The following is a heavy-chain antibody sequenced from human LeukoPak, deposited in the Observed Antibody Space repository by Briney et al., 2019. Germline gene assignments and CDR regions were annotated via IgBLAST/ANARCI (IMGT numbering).Heavy chain of an antibody. CDR1: GGSFSGYY. CDR2: INHSGST. V-gene: IGHV4-34*01. J-gene: IGHJ4*02. CDR3: AIRSSGYYFPFHY. Sequence: SETLSLTCAVYGGSFSGYYWSWIRQPPGKGLEWIGEINHSGSTNYNPSLKSRVTISVDTSKNQFSLKLSSVTAADTAVYYCAIRSSGYYFPFHYWGQGTLVTVSS. D-gene: IGHD3-22*01.